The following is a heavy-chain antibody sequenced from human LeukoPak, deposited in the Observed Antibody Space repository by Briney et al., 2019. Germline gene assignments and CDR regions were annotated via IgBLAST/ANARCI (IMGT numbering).Heavy chain of an antibody. CDR2: VSYDGSNN. Sequence: PGGSLRLSCEASGFTFNNYAMHWVRQAPGKGLEWVALVSYDGSNNYSADTVEDRFSISRDNSKNTLYLQMNSLRPEDTAVYYCVKGSTTIIFDYWGQGALVTVSP. J-gene: IGHJ4*02. D-gene: IGHD4-11*01. CDR3: VKGSTTIIFDY. V-gene: IGHV3-30-3*01. CDR1: GFTFNNYA.